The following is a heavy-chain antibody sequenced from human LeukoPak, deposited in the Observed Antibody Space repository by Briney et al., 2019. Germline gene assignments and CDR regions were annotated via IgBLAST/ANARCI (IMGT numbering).Heavy chain of an antibody. CDR3: ARAYASGSYSSMDY. Sequence: PGGSLRLSCAASGFTFSSYNMNWVRQAPGKGLEWVSSISSRSSYIYYADSVKGRFTISRDNAKNSLYLQMNSLRAEDTAVYYCARAYASGSYSSMDYWGQGTLVTVSS. D-gene: IGHD3-10*01. V-gene: IGHV3-21*01. J-gene: IGHJ4*02. CDR1: GFTFSSYN. CDR2: ISSRSSYI.